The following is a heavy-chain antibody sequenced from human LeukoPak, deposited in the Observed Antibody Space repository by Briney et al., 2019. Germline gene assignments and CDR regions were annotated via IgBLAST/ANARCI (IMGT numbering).Heavy chain of an antibody. D-gene: IGHD3-10*01. V-gene: IGHV4-59*06. CDR3: ARRGSGSYAAPFDY. CDR1: GASISNYY. Sequence: SETLSLTCTVSGASISNYYWSWIRQHPGKGLEWIGYIYYSGSTYYNPSLKSRVTISVDTSKNQFSLKLSSATAADTAVYYCARRGSGSYAAPFDYWGQGTLVTVSS. CDR2: IYYSGST. J-gene: IGHJ4*02.